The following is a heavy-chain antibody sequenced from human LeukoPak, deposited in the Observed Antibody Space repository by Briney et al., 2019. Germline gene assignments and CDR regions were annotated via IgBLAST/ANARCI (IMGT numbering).Heavy chain of an antibody. CDR1: GFTFSSYA. CDR3: AKSVVKMATILPPDAFDI. CDR2: ISGSGDIT. D-gene: IGHD5-24*01. V-gene: IGHV3-23*01. Sequence: QAGGSLRLSCAASGFTFSSYAMSWVRQAPGKGLEWVSAISGSGDITYYADSVKGRFTISRDNSKNTLYLQMNSLRAEDTAVYYCAKSVVKMATILPPDAFDIWGQGTMVTVPS. J-gene: IGHJ3*02.